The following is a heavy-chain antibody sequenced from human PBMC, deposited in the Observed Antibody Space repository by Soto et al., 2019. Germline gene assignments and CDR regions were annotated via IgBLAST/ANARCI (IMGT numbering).Heavy chain of an antibody. D-gene: IGHD5-12*01. CDR1: GFTFSSYG. Sequence: GGSLRLSCAASGFTFSSYGMHWVRQAPGKGLEWVAVISYDGSNKYYADSVKGRFTISRDNSRNTLYLQMNSLRPEDTAVYYCAESLYGGYHFVSPFDCWGQGTLVTVSS. V-gene: IGHV3-30*18. CDR3: AESLYGGYHFVSPFDC. J-gene: IGHJ4*02. CDR2: ISYDGSNK.